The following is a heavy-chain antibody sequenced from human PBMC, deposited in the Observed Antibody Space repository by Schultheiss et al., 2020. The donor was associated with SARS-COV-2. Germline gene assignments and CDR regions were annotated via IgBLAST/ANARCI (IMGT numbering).Heavy chain of an antibody. J-gene: IGHJ4*02. CDR3: ARVAYCSSTSCYDY. CDR1: GFTFNTYI. D-gene: IGHD2-2*01. V-gene: IGHV3-30-3*01. Sequence: GGSLRLSCAASGFTFNTYIMHWVRQAPGKGLEWVAVISYDGSYEYYAGSVKGRSTISRDNSKNTLYLQMNGLGPEDTAVYYCARVAYCSSTSCYDYWGQGTLVTVSS. CDR2: ISYDGSYE.